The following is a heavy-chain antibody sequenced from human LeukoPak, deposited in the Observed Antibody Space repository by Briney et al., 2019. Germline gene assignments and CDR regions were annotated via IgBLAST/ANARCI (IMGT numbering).Heavy chain of an antibody. J-gene: IGHJ4*02. CDR3: ARLDYFSSPNAYYFDY. CDR2: ISAYNGNT. D-gene: IGHD5-12*01. V-gene: IGHV1-18*01. Sequence: ASVKVSCKASGYTFTSYGISWVRQAPGQGLEWMGWISAYNGNTNYAQGLQGRVTMTTDTSTSTAYMELRSLRSDDTAVYYCARLDYFSSPNAYYFDYWGQGTLVTVSS. CDR1: GYTFTSYG.